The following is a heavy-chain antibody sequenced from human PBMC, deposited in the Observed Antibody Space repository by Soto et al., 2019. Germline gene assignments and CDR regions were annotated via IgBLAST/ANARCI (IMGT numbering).Heavy chain of an antibody. J-gene: IGHJ4*02. CDR1: GGSVSSGSYY. D-gene: IGHD3-10*01. Sequence: PSETLSLTCTVSGGSVSSGSYYWSWIRQPPGKGLEWIGYIYYSGSTNYNPSLKSRVTISVDTSKNQFSLKLNSVTAADTAVYYCARTGHGVTVDYWGQGTLVTVSS. CDR2: IYYSGST. CDR3: ARTGHGVTVDY. V-gene: IGHV4-61*01.